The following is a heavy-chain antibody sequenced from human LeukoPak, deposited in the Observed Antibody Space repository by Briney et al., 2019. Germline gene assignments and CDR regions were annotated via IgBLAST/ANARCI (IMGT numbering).Heavy chain of an antibody. CDR2: ISSGGSTI. CDR3: GRGVGFSGYVDY. Sequence: GGSLRLSCAASGFTFSSFEMKWVRQAPGKGLEWVSYISSGGSTIYYADSVKGRFTISRDNAKNSLYLQMNSLRAEDTAVYYCGRGVGFSGYVDYWGQGTLVTVSS. V-gene: IGHV3-48*03. J-gene: IGHJ4*02. CDR1: GFTFSSFE. D-gene: IGHD5-12*01.